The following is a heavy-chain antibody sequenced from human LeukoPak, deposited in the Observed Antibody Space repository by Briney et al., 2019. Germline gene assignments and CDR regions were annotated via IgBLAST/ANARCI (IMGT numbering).Heavy chain of an antibody. V-gene: IGHV4-4*08. D-gene: IGHD3-22*01. J-gene: IGHJ4*02. CDR3: ARYYYDLSPGG. CDR2: INDNGHS. Sequence: SETLSLTCTVSGGSMKDYYWSWIRQPPGKGLEWIAYINDNGHSGYNPALESRVTISVDTSKNQFSLKLSSVTAADTAVYYCARYYYDLSPGGWGQGTLVTVSS. CDR1: GGSMKDYY.